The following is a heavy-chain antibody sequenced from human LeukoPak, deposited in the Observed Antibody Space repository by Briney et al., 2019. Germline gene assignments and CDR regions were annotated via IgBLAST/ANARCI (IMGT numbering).Heavy chain of an antibody. CDR2: ISAGNGNT. D-gene: IGHD6-13*01. CDR3: ARERGQQLVDY. CDR1: GYTFTSYA. V-gene: IGHV1-3*01. Sequence: ASVKVSCKASGYTFTSYAIHWVRQAPGQRLEWMGWISAGNGNTKYSQNFQGRVTFISNTSATTAFMELSSLRSDDTAVYYCARERGQQLVDYWGQGTLVTVSS. J-gene: IGHJ4*02.